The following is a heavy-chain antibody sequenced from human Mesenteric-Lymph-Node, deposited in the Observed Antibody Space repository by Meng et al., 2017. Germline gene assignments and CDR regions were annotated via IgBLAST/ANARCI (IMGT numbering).Heavy chain of an antibody. CDR1: GFTFSSYW. CDR2: IKQDGSEK. J-gene: IGHJ4*02. Sequence: GEALKTSRAASGFTFSSYWMSWVRQAPGKGLEWVANIKQDGSEKYYVDSVKGRFTITRDNAKNSLYLQMNSLRAEDTAVYYCASDPNWSTNWGQGTLVTVSS. D-gene: IGHD1-1*01. CDR3: ASDPNWSTN. V-gene: IGHV3-7*01.